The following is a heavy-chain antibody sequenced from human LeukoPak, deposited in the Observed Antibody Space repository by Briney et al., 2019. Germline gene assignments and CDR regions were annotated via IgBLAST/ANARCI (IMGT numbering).Heavy chain of an antibody. V-gene: IGHV4-59*12. D-gene: IGHD3-3*01. CDR3: ARVVRFLEWLNPPSYYYYGMDV. Sequence: PSETLSLTCTVSGGSISDYYWSWIRQPPGKGLEWIGYISYTGSTSYNPSLKSRVTISVDTSKNQFSLKLSSVTAADTAVYYCARVVRFLEWLNPPSYYYYGMDVWGQGTTVTVSS. CDR2: ISYTGST. CDR1: GGSISDYY. J-gene: IGHJ6*02.